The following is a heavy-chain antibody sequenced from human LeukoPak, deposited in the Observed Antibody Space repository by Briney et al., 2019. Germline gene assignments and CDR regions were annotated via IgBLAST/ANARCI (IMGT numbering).Heavy chain of an antibody. CDR1: GGSISSGGYY. CDR2: IYYSGST. D-gene: IGHD3-10*01. Sequence: SETPSLTCTVSGGSISSGGYYWSWIRQHPGKGLEWIGYIYYSGSTYYNPSLKSRVTISVDTSKNQFSLKLSSVTAADTAVYYCARANYYGSESYKYFDYWGQGTLVTVSS. V-gene: IGHV4-31*03. CDR3: ARANYYGSESYKYFDY. J-gene: IGHJ4*02.